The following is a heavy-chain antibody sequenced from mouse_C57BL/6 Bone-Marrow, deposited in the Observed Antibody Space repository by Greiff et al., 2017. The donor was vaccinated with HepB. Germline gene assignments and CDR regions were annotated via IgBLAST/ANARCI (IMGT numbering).Heavy chain of an antibody. CDR3: ARSGIYYYGSSYVDWFAY. V-gene: IGHV1-81*01. Sequence: QVQLQQSGAELARPGASVKLSCKASGYTFTSYGISWVKQRTGQGLGWIGEIYPRSGNPYYNEKLKGKATLTADKSSSTAYMELRSLTSEDSAVYFCARSGIYYYGSSYVDWFAYWGQGTLVTVSA. CDR2: IYPRSGNP. CDR1: GYTFTSYG. D-gene: IGHD1-1*01. J-gene: IGHJ3*01.